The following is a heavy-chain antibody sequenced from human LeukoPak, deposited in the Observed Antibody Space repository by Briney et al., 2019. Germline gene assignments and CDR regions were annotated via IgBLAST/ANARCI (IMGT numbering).Heavy chain of an antibody. D-gene: IGHD3-10*01. CDR3: ARDGIGELLHDFDY. J-gene: IGHJ4*02. V-gene: IGHV3-11*01. Sequence: GGSLRLSCTASGFTFSDHYMSWIRQPLGKGLEWVSYISDSGNTIYYADSVKGRFTISRDNAKNSLYLQMSSLRAEDTAVYYCARDGIGELLHDFDYWGQGTLVTVSS. CDR2: ISDSGNTI. CDR1: GFTFSDHY.